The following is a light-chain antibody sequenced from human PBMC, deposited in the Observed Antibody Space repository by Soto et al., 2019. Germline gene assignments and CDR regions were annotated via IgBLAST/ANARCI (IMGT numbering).Light chain of an antibody. V-gene: IGKV3-11*01. Sequence: EVVMTQSPATLSVSPGEGATLSCRASQSVSRYLAWYQQKPGQAPRLLIYDASNRATGIPARFSGSGSGTDFTLTISSLESEESAVYYCQQRSNWPPTFGQGTRLEIK. CDR1: QSVSRY. J-gene: IGKJ5*01. CDR3: QQRSNWPPT. CDR2: DAS.